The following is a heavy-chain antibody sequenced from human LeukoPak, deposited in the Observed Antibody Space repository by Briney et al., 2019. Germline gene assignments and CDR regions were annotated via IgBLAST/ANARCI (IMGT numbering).Heavy chain of an antibody. CDR3: ARESHVTREDY. Sequence: ASVKVSCTASGYTFTSYGITWMRQAPGQGLEWMGWISANNGDTDYPQKFQGRVTMTTDTYTTTAYMELRSLRSDDTATYYCARESHVTREDYWGQGTLVTVSS. D-gene: IGHD1-1*01. CDR2: ISANNGDT. J-gene: IGHJ4*02. V-gene: IGHV1-18*01. CDR1: GYTFTSYG.